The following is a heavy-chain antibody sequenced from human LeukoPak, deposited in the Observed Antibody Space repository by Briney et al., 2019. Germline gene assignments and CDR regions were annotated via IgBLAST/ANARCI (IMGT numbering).Heavy chain of an antibody. CDR1: GGSISSGGYY. V-gene: IGHV4-31*03. Sequence: PSETLSLTCTVSGGSISSGGYYWSWIRQHPGKGLEWIGYIYYSGSTYYNPSLRSRVTISVDTSKNQFSLKMSSVTAADTAVYYCARGQWFRAFWSRGTPVTVSS. J-gene: IGHJ4*02. CDR3: ARGQWFRAF. CDR2: IYYSGST. D-gene: IGHD3-10*01.